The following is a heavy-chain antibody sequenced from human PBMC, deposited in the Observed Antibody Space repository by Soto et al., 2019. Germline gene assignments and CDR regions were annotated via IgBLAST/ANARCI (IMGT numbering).Heavy chain of an antibody. CDR1: GFTFSSYA. CDR3: AKSVGENDYDILTGRVFWMGLNPPYGMDV. D-gene: IGHD3-9*01. V-gene: IGHV3-23*01. CDR2: ISGSGGST. Sequence: GGSLRLSCAASGFTFSSYAMSWVRQAPGKGLEWVSAISGSGGSTYYADSVKGRFTISRDNSKNRLYLQMNSLRAEDKAVYYCAKSVGENDYDILTGRVFWMGLNPPYGMDVWGQGTTVTVSS. J-gene: IGHJ6*02.